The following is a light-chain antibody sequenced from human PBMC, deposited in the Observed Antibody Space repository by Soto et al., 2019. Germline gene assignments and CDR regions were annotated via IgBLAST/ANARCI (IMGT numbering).Light chain of an antibody. V-gene: IGKV1-5*03. CDR2: TAS. CDR3: QQYNSHSSYT. Sequence: DIQMTQSPSTLSASVGDRVTITCRASQSISTWLAWYQQKPGKAPKLLIYTASRLESGVPSRFSGSGSGTEFTLTISSLQPDVFATYYCQQYNSHSSYTFGQGTKLEIK. J-gene: IGKJ2*01. CDR1: QSISTW.